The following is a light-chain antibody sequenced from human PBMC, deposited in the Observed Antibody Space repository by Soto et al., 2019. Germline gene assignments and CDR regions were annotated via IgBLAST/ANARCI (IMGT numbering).Light chain of an antibody. J-gene: IGKJ2*01. CDR1: QSVSSY. CDR3: QQRSNWPPLYT. Sequence: EIVLTQSPATLSLSPGERATLSCRASQSVSSYLAWYQQKPGQAPRLLLYDASNRATGIPARFSGSGSGTDFTLTISSLEPEDFAVYYCQQRSNWPPLYTFGQGTKVDIK. CDR2: DAS. V-gene: IGKV3-11*01.